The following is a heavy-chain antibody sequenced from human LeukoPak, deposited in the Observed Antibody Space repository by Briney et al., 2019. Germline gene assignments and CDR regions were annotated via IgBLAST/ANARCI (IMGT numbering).Heavy chain of an antibody. V-gene: IGHV1-46*01. Sequence: ASVKVSCKASGYTFTSYYMHWVRQAPGQGLEWMGIINPSGGSTSYAQKFQGRVTMTRDTSTSTVYMELSSLRSEDTAVYYCARDLGYYDSSGFGTFDPWGQGTLVTVSS. CDR3: ARDLGYYDSSGFGTFDP. CDR1: GYTFTSYY. J-gene: IGHJ5*02. CDR2: INPSGGST. D-gene: IGHD3-22*01.